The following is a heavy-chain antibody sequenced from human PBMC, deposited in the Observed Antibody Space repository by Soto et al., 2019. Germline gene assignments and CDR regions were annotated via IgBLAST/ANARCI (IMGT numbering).Heavy chain of an antibody. V-gene: IGHV4-34*01. Sequence: QVQLQQWGAGLLKPSGTLSLTCAVYGGDFSGYYWSWIRQPPGKGLEWLGEINHSGSTNYTPSLRSRVSISVDTSMNQFSPKLSSVTAADTAVYYSARGGTRSSGSYYNPRYYYYYGMDVWGQGTTVTVSS. CDR2: INHSGST. J-gene: IGHJ6*02. CDR1: GGDFSGYY. D-gene: IGHD3-10*01. CDR3: ARGGTRSSGSYYNPRYYYYYGMDV.